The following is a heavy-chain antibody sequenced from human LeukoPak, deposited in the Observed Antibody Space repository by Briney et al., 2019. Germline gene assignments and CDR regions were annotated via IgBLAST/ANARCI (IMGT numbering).Heavy chain of an antibody. V-gene: IGHV3-21*01. CDR2: ISSSSSYI. Sequence: GGSLRLSCAASGFTFSSYSMNWARQAPGKGLEWVSSISSSSSYIYYADSVKGRFTISRDNAKNSLYLQMNSLRAEDTAVYYCAGLLGSWYSTFDAFDIWGQGTMVTVSS. CDR3: AGLLGSWYSTFDAFDI. D-gene: IGHD6-13*01. CDR1: GFTFSSYS. J-gene: IGHJ3*02.